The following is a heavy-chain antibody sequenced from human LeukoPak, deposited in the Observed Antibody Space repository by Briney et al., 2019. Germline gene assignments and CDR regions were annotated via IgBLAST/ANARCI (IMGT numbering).Heavy chain of an antibody. CDR3: ARDEWGLDYYDSSGYFDY. Sequence: ASVKVSCKDSGYTFTGYYMHWVRQAPGQGLEWMGWTSAYNGNTNYAQKLQGRVTMTTDTSTSTAYMELRSLRSDDTAVYYCARDEWGLDYYDSSGYFDYWGQGTLVTVSS. D-gene: IGHD3-22*01. CDR2: TSAYNGNT. CDR1: GYTFTGYY. J-gene: IGHJ4*02. V-gene: IGHV1-18*04.